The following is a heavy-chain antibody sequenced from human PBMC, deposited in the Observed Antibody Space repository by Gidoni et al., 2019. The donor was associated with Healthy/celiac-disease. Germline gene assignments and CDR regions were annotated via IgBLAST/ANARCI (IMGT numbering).Heavy chain of an antibody. D-gene: IGHD2-2*01. V-gene: IGHV3-9*01. CDR2: ISWNSGSI. J-gene: IGHJ6*02. CDR1: GFTFDDYA. Sequence: ASGFTFDDYAMHWVRQAPGKGLEWVSGISWNSGSIGYADSVKGRFTISRDNAKNSLYLQMNSLRAEDTALYYCAKDIGCSSTSCYANYYYYGMDVWGQGTTVTVSS. CDR3: AKDIGCSSTSCYANYYYYGMDV.